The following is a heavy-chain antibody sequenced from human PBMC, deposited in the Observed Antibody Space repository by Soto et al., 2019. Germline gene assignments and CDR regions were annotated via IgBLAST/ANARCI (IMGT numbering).Heavy chain of an antibody. Sequence: ASVKVSCKASGGTFSNYAITWVRQAPGQGLEWMGWISAYNGNTNYAQKLQGGVTMTTDTSTSTAYMELRSLRSDDTAVYYCARDDWDSSGYLYAFDIWGQGTMVTVSS. CDR2: ISAYNGNT. V-gene: IGHV1-18*01. CDR3: ARDDWDSSGYLYAFDI. J-gene: IGHJ3*02. D-gene: IGHD3-22*01. CDR1: GGTFSNYA.